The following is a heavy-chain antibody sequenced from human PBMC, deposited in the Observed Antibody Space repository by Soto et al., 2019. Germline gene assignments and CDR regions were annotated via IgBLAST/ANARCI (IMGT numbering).Heavy chain of an antibody. J-gene: IGHJ4*02. CDR2: ISSSSSYI. CDR1: GFTFSSYS. Sequence: EVQLVESGGGLVKPGGSLRLSCAASGFTFSSYSMNWVRQAPGKGLEWVSSISSSSSYIYYADSVKGRFTISRDNAKNSLYLQMNRLRAEDTAVYYCARARGAVTTLVDYWGQGILVTVSS. D-gene: IGHD4-17*01. V-gene: IGHV3-21*01. CDR3: ARARGAVTTLVDY.